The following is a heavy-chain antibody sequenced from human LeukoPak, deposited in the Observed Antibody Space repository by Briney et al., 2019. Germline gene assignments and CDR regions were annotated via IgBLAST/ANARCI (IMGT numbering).Heavy chain of an antibody. CDR1: GFTFSSYG. V-gene: IGHV3-23*01. D-gene: IGHD2-21*02. CDR3: AKDLVVVTAVPDY. J-gene: IGHJ4*02. CDR2: ISGSGGST. Sequence: GGSLRLSCAASGFTFSSYGMSWVRQAPGKGLEWVSAISGSGGSTYYADSVKGRFTISRDNSKNTLYLQMNSLRAEDTAVYYCAKDLVVVTAVPDYWGQGTLVTVSS.